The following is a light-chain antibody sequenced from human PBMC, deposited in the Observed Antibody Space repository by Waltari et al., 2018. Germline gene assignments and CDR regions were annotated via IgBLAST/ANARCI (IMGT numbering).Light chain of an antibody. CDR1: QSLVDRADGNTY. CDR2: MVS. V-gene: IGKV2-40*01. CDR3: MQRMEFPLT. J-gene: IGKJ4*01. Sequence: VVLTQTPLSLPVTLGEPASISCTSSQSLVDRADGNTYLDWFLQKPWQSPQRLSFMVSHRASGVPDRFSGSGSGSDFTLQISRVEADDVGIYYCMQRMEFPLTFGGGTKVEIK.